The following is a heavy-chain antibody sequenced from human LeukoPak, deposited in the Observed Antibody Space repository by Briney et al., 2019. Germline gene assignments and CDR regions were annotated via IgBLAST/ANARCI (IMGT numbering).Heavy chain of an antibody. J-gene: IGHJ4*02. CDR1: GYTFTGYY. CDR3: ARLRILYWNENSDY. Sequence: GASVKVSCKASGYTFTGYYMHWVRQAPGQGLEWMGWINPNSGGTNYAQKFQGRVTMTRDTSISTAYMELSRLRSDDTAVYYCARLRILYWNENSDYWGQGTLVTVSS. D-gene: IGHD2-8*02. V-gene: IGHV1-2*02. CDR2: INPNSGGT.